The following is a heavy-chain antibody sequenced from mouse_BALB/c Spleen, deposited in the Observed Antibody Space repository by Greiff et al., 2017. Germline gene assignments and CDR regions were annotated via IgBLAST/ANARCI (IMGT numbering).Heavy chain of an antibody. CDR1: GYTFTDYA. D-gene: IGHD6-5*01. CDR3: ARFLSLGDYAMDY. J-gene: IGHJ4*01. CDR2: ISTYYGDA. Sequence: QVQLKESGAELVRPGVSVKISCKGSGYTFTDYAMHWVKQSHAKSLEWIGVISTYYGDASYNQKFKGKATMTVDKSSSTAYMELARLTSEDSAIYYCARFLSLGDYAMDYWGQGTSVTVSS. V-gene: IGHV1S137*01.